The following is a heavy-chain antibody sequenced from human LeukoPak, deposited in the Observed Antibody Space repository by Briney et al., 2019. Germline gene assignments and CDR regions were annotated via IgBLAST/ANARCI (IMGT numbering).Heavy chain of an antibody. CDR2: MYYSGST. J-gene: IGHJ5*02. CDR1: GGFNTHYY. V-gene: IGHV4-59*05. D-gene: IGHD1-26*01. Sequence: SETLSLTCSVSGGFNTHYYWSWIRQPPGKGLEWIGSMYYSGSTYYNPSLKSRVTISVDTSKDQFSLKLSSVTAADTAVYYCARQLGGSYYVGYNWFDPWGQGTLVTVSS. CDR3: ARQLGGSYYVGYNWFDP.